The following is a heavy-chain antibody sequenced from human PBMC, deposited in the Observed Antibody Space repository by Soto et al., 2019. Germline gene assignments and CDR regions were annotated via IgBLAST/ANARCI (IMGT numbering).Heavy chain of an antibody. J-gene: IGHJ4*02. D-gene: IGHD3-9*01. CDR1: GYTFTSYY. V-gene: IGHV1-46*01. Sequence: ASVKVSCKASGYTFTSYYMHWVRQAPGQGLEWMGIINPSGGSTSYAQKFQGRVTMTRDTSTSTVYMELSSLRSEDTAVYYCARTPQQLRYFDWSEFDYWGQGTLVTVSS. CDR3: ARTPQQLRYFDWSEFDY. CDR2: INPSGGST.